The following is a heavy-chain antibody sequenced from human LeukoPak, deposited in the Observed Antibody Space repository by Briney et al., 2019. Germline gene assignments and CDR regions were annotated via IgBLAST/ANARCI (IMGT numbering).Heavy chain of an antibody. CDR3: ARGYSGYEPFDY. D-gene: IGHD5-12*01. CDR1: GGSISSGDYY. Sequence: MSSQTLSLTCTVSGGSISSGDYYWSWIRQPPGKGLEWIGYIYYSGSTYYNPSLKSRVTISVDTSKNQFSLKLSSVTAADTAVYYCARGYSGYEPFDYWGQGTLVTVSS. CDR2: IYYSGST. J-gene: IGHJ4*02. V-gene: IGHV4-30-4*01.